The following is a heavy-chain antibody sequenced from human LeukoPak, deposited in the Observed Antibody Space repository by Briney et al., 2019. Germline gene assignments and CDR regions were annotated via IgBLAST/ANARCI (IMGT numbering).Heavy chain of an antibody. V-gene: IGHV4-34*01. CDR2: INHSGSN. D-gene: IGHD3-10*01. J-gene: IGHJ1*01. Sequence: SETLSLTCAVYGGSFSGYYWSWLRQPPGKGLEWVGEINHSGSNNYYPSLKSRVTISVGTSKNQFSLKLSSVTAADTAVYYCGGRRGGSGSYSARYFQHWGQGTLVTVSS. CDR3: GGRRGGSGSYSARYFQH. CDR1: GGSFSGYY.